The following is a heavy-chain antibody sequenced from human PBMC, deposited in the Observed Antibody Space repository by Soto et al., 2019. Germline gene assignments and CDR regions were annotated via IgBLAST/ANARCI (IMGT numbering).Heavy chain of an antibody. CDR3: ATAYYDLLTGYYNFDY. D-gene: IGHD3-9*01. J-gene: IGHJ4*02. V-gene: IGHV4-34*01. CDR2: IYYSGKT. CDR1: GGSFSGYY. Sequence: SETLSLTCAVYGGSFSGYYWTWIRQPPGKGLEWIGSIYYSGKTYYNPSLKSRVTISVDTSKNQFSLRLSSVTAADTAVYYCATAYYDLLTGYYNFDYWGQGTLVTVSS.